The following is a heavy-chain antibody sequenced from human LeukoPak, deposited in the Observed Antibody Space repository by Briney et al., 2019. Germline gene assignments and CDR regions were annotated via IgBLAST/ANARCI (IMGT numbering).Heavy chain of an antibody. D-gene: IGHD2-2*01. Sequence: SETLSLTCTVSGYSISSGYYWGWIRPPPGKGLEWIGSIYYSGSTYYNPSLKRRVTISVDTSKNQFSLKLTSVTAADTAVYYCASDPTGYCSSTSCALTAWFDPWGQGTLVTVSS. CDR3: ASDPTGYCSSTSCALTAWFDP. CDR1: GYSISSGYY. J-gene: IGHJ5*02. CDR2: IYYSGST. V-gene: IGHV4-38-2*02.